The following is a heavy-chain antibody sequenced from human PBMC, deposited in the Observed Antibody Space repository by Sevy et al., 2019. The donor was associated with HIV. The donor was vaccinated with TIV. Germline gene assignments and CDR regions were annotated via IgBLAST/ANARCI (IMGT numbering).Heavy chain of an antibody. D-gene: IGHD2-2*01. J-gene: IGHJ4*02. Sequence: SETLSLTCTVSGDSINTYYWSWIRQPPGKGLEWIGYVSTSGSTNYNPSPKSRGTRSLDTSRNQVSLKVTSVTAADAAVYYCARLRWDLVVVPGATPGCYFDQWGQGTLVTVSS. CDR3: ARLRWDLVVVPGATPGCYFDQ. CDR2: VSTSGST. CDR1: GDSINTYY. V-gene: IGHV4-4*08.